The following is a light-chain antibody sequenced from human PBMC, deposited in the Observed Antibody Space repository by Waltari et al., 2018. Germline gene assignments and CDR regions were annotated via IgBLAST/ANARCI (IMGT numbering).Light chain of an antibody. Sequence: QSALTQPRSVSGSPGQSVTISCTGTSRDVGGNHYVSWFQQHPGKVPQLLIYDVSERPSDVPARFSGSKSANTASLSISGLQTEDEADYYCCSFAGSYTFVFGTGTRVTVL. CDR1: SRDVGGNHY. J-gene: IGLJ1*01. CDR3: CSFAGSYTFV. CDR2: DVS. V-gene: IGLV2-11*01.